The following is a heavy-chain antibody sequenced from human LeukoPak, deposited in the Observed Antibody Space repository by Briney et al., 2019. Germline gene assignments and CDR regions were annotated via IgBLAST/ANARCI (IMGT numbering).Heavy chain of an antibody. Sequence: PGGSLRLSCAASGFTFSSYWMHWVRQAPGKGLVWVSGINSDGSSTSYADSVKGRFTISRDNAKNTVYLQMNSLRAEDTAVYYCARVGVVPAAISPYYYGMDVWGKGTTVTVSS. J-gene: IGHJ6*04. D-gene: IGHD2-2*01. CDR3: ARVGVVPAAISPYYYGMDV. CDR1: GFTFSSYW. CDR2: INSDGSST. V-gene: IGHV3-74*01.